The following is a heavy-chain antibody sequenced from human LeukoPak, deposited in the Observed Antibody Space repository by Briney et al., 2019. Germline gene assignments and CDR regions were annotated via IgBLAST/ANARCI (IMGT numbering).Heavy chain of an antibody. CDR1: GGSFSGYY. J-gene: IGHJ5*02. CDR2: INHGGST. V-gene: IGHV4-34*01. CDR3: ARGLSYHNWYDP. Sequence: SETLSLTCGVYGGSFSGYYWTWIRQPPGKGLEWIGEINHGGSTSYSPSLKSRVTISMDTSKNQFSLKLSSVTAADTAVYYCARGLSYHNWYDPWGQGTLVTVPS. D-gene: IGHD3-10*01.